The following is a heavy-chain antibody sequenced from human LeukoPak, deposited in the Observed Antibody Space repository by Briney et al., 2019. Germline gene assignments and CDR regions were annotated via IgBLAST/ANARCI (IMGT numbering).Heavy chain of an antibody. CDR3: ARDSYYDSSGYYYPGSGAFDI. J-gene: IGHJ3*02. V-gene: IGHV4-34*01. CDR2: INHSGST. CDR1: GGSFSGYY. Sequence: SETLSLTCAVYGGSFSGYYWSWIRQPPGKGLEWIGEINHSGSTNYNPSLKSRVTISVDTSKNQFSLKLSSVTAADTAVYYCARDSYYDSSGYYYPGSGAFDIWGQGTMVTVSS. D-gene: IGHD3-22*01.